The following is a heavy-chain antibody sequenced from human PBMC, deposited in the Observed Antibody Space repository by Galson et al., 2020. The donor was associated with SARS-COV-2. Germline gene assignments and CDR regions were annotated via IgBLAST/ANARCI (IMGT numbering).Heavy chain of an antibody. J-gene: IGHJ6*03. CDR2: INSSSSTI. V-gene: IGHV3-48*01. CDR3: ARAPDYYYYYMDV. Sequence: AGSLRLSCAASGFTFSSYSMNWVRQAPGKGLEWVSYINSSSSTIYYASSVKGRFTISRDNANNSLYLPMNSLRAEDTAVYYCARAPDYYYYYMDVWAKCTTATISS. CDR1: GFTFSSYS.